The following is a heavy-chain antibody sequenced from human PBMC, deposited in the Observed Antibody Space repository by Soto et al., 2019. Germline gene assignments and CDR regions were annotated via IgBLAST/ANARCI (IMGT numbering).Heavy chain of an antibody. J-gene: IGHJ4*02. Sequence: SETLCLTCPVSGGSVNNSSYYWGWIRQSTGKGLEWIGGVYYRGRSYSKSSVKSRVTISVDTSKNQFSLNLNSVTASDTAVYFCVSQRTTVITKAYFDYWGPGALVTVS. V-gene: IGHV4-39*01. CDR3: VSQRTTVITKAYFDY. D-gene: IGHD4-4*01. CDR1: GGSVNNSSYY. CDR2: VYYRGRS.